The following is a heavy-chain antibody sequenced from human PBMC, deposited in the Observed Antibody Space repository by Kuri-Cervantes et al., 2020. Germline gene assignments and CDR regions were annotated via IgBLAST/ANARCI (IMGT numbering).Heavy chain of an antibody. Sequence: ASVKVSCKASGYTFTRYCMHWVRQAPGQGLEWMGIINPSGGTTSYAQKFQGRVTFTTDESTSTAYMELSSLRSEDTAVYYCARDAQNSDWPYYFDYWGQGTLVTVSS. CDR3: ARDAQNSDWPYYFDY. V-gene: IGHV1-46*01. CDR2: INPSGGTT. J-gene: IGHJ4*02. CDR1: GYTFTRYC. D-gene: IGHD6-19*01.